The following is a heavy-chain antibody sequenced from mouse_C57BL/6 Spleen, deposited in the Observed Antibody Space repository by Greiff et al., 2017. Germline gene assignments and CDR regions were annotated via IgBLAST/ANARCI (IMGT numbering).Heavy chain of an antibody. J-gene: IGHJ2*01. CDR2: INYDGSST. CDR3: AREWNSNYDY. V-gene: IGHV5-16*01. D-gene: IGHD2-5*01. CDR1: GFTFSDYY. Sequence: EVKLVESEGGLVQPGSSMKLSCTASGFTFSDYYMAWVRQVPEKGLEWVANINYDGSSTYYLDSLKSRFIISRDNAKNILYLQMSSLKSEDTATYYCAREWNSNYDYWGQGTTLTVSS.